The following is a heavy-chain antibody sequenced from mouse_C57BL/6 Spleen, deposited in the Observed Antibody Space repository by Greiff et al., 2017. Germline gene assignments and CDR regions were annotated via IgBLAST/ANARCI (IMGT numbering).Heavy chain of an antibody. CDR3: ASHVTPYYFDY. CDR1: GYTFTSYW. CDR2: IDPSDSYT. J-gene: IGHJ2*01. V-gene: IGHV1-69*01. Sequence: QVQLKQPGAELVMPGASVKLSCKASGYTFTSYWMHWVKQRPGQGLEWIGEIDPSDSYTNYNQKFKGKSTLTVDKSSSTAYMQLSSLTSEDSAVYYCASHVTPYYFDYWGQGTTLTVSS. D-gene: IGHD2-13*01.